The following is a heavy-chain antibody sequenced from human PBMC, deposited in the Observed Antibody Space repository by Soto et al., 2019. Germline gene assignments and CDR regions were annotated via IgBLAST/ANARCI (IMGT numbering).Heavy chain of an antibody. Sequence: EVQLVESGGILVQPGGSLRLSCVASGFSFSNYAMHWVRQAPGKGLEYVSAISNNGVSTYYANSVKGRFIISRDNSKNTLYLQMGSLRAEDMAVYYCARGGPYQLLSDVDYWGQGTLVTVSS. CDR1: GFSFSNYA. V-gene: IGHV3-64*01. CDR2: ISNNGVST. D-gene: IGHD2-2*01. J-gene: IGHJ4*02. CDR3: ARGGPYQLLSDVDY.